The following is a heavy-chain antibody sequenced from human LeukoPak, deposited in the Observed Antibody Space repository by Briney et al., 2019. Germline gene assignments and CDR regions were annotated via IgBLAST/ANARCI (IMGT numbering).Heavy chain of an antibody. CDR2: ISYSGST. Sequence: SSETLSLTCTVSGGSISSYYWSWIRQPPGKGLEWIGYISYSGSTDYNPSLKSRVTISGGTSKNQFSLKLRSVTAADTAVYYCARDRHWTNDWVFDYWGQGTLVTVSS. D-gene: IGHD1/OR15-1a*01. CDR3: ARDRHWTNDWVFDY. J-gene: IGHJ4*02. CDR1: GGSISSYY. V-gene: IGHV4-59*01.